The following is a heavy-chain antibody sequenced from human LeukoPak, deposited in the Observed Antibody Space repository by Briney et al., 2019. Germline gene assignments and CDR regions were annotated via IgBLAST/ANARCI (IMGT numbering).Heavy chain of an antibody. CDR3: ARETRHNVWGSYRYYIDY. CDR1: RFTFSAVW. J-gene: IGHJ4*02. D-gene: IGHD3-16*02. CDR2: INQDGGEK. Sequence: GGSLRLSCVASRFTFSAVWMTWVRQAPGKGLEWVANINQDGGEKYYLDSVKGRITISRDNAKNSLYLQMNSLRDEDTAVYYCARETRHNVWGSYRYYIDYWGQGTLVTASS. V-gene: IGHV3-7*04.